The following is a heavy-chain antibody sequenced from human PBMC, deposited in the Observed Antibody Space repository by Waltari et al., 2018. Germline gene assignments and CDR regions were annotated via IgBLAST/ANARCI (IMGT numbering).Heavy chain of an antibody. J-gene: IGHJ4*02. CDR1: GFSLSTSGVG. D-gene: IGHD6-19*01. Sequence: QITLKESGPTLVKPTQTLTLTCPFSGFSLSTSGVGVGWIRQPPGKALEWLALIYWNDDKRYSPSLKSRLTITKDTSKNQVVLTMTNMDPVDTATYYCALTTGYSSGWSDLDWGQGTLVTVSS. CDR2: IYWNDDK. CDR3: ALTTGYSSGWSDLD. V-gene: IGHV2-5*01.